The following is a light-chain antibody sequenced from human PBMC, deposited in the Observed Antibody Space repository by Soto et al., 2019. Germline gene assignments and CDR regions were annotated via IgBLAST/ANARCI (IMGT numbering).Light chain of an antibody. J-gene: IGLJ1*01. V-gene: IGLV2-14*01. CDR2: EVT. CDR3: NSYTSSTSLPYV. Sequence: QSALTQPASVSGSPGQSITISCTGTTNDVGGYSYVSWYQQHPGKAPKLLIFEVTSRPSGVSHRFSGSKSGNTASLTISALQAEDEADYFCNSYTSSTSLPYVFGTGTKVTVL. CDR1: TNDVGGYSY.